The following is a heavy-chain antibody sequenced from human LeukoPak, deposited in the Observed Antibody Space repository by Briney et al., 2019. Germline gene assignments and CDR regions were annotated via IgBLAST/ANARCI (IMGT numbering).Heavy chain of an antibody. V-gene: IGHV3-30*02. CDR1: GFTFSSYG. J-gene: IGHJ4*02. CDR2: IRYDGSNK. D-gene: IGHD3-16*02. CDR3: ARGAHMITFGGVIVEGDY. Sequence: GGSLRLSCAASGFTFSSYGMHWVRQAPGKGLEWVAFIRYDGSNKYYADSVKGRFTISRDNSKNTLYLQMNSLRAEDTAVYYCARGAHMITFGGVIVEGDYWGQGTLVTVSS.